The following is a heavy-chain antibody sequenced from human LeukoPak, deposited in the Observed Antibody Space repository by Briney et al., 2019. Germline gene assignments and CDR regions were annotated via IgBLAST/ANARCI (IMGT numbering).Heavy chain of an antibody. CDR3: ARASSGWTFDY. J-gene: IGHJ4*02. V-gene: IGHV1-3*01. D-gene: IGHD6-19*01. CDR1: GYTFTSYA. CDR2: INAGNGNT. Sequence: ASVTVSCTASGYTFTSYAMHWVRQAPGQRLEWMGWINAGNGNTKYSQKFQGRVTITRDTSASTAYMELSSLRSEDTAVYYCARASSGWTFDYWGQGTLVTVSA.